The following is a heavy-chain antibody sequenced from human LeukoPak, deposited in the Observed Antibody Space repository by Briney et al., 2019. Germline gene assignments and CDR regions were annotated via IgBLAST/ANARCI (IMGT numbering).Heavy chain of an antibody. Sequence: GASVKVSCKASGYTFTSYGITWVRQAPGQGLEWMGWISAYNGNTKYAQKLQGRVTMTTDTSTSTAYMELRSLRSDDTAVYYCARARSALEYYDILTGRRILDYWGQGTLVTVSS. CDR2: ISAYNGNT. CDR3: ARARSALEYYDILTGRRILDY. D-gene: IGHD3-9*01. J-gene: IGHJ4*02. V-gene: IGHV1-18*01. CDR1: GYTFTSYG.